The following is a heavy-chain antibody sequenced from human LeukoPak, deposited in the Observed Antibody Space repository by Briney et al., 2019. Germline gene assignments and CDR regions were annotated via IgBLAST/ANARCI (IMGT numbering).Heavy chain of an antibody. CDR2: TYRDGNT. J-gene: IGHJ4*02. CDR1: GLIVNNNY. D-gene: IGHD6-19*01. CDR3: ACSGPYSNGGVMTDY. Sequence: GGSLRLSCAASGLIVNNNYMIWVRQAPGKGLEWVSITYRDGNTNYADSVKGRFTISRDNSKNALSLQMNSLRAEDTAAYYCACSGPYSNGGVMTDYWGQGTLVTVSS. V-gene: IGHV3-66*01.